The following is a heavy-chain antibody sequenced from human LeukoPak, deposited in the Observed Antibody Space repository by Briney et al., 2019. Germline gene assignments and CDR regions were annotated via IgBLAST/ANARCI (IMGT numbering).Heavy chain of an antibody. J-gene: IGHJ3*02. CDR3: ARDGSNSNAFDI. V-gene: IGHV1-46*01. D-gene: IGHD5-24*01. Sequence: ASVKVSCKASGYTFADYYIHWVRQAPGQGLDWMGMINPSGGYTNYAQKFQGRVTMTRDTSTSTVYMELSSLRSEDPAVYYCARDGSNSNAFDIWGQGTMVTVSS. CDR1: GYTFADYY. CDR2: INPSGGYT.